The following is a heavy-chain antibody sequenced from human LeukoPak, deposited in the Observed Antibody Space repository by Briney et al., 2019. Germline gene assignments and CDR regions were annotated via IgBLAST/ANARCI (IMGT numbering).Heavy chain of an antibody. CDR2: IYTSGST. J-gene: IGHJ6*03. Sequence: ASQTLSLTCTVSGGSISSGSYYWSWIQQPAGKGLEWIGRIYTSGSTNYNPSLKSRVTISVDTSKNQFSLKLSSVTAADTAVYYCARSGADIVVVPAAMSYYYYYYMDVWGKGTTVTVSS. CDR1: GGSISSGSYY. CDR3: ARSGADIVVVPAAMSYYYYYYMDV. V-gene: IGHV4-61*02. D-gene: IGHD2-2*01.